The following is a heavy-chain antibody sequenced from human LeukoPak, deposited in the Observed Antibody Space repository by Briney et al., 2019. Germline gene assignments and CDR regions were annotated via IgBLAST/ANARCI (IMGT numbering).Heavy chain of an antibody. J-gene: IGHJ5*02. CDR3: ASEVSAAGGSWFDP. D-gene: IGHD6-13*01. CDR1: GGSISSSSYY. CDR2: IYYSGST. Sequence: PSETLSLXCTVSGGSISSSSYYWGWIRQPPGKGLEWIGSIYYSGSTYYNPSLKSRVTISVDTSKNQSSLKLSSVTAADTAVYYCASEVSAAGGSWFDPWGQGTLVTVSS. V-gene: IGHV4-39*01.